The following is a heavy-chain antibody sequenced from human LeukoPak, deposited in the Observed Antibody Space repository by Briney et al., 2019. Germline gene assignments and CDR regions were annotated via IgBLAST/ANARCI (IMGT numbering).Heavy chain of an antibody. D-gene: IGHD1-1*01. CDR1: GGSISSGDYY. V-gene: IGHV4-30-4*08. J-gene: IGHJ6*03. Sequence: PSQTLSLTCTVSGGSISSGDYYWSWIRQPLGKGLEWIGYIYYSGSTYYNPSLKSRVTISVDTSKNQFSLKLSSVTAADTAVYYCAREEPELETYYYYYMDVWGKGTTVTVSS. CDR3: AREEPELETYYYYYMDV. CDR2: IYYSGST.